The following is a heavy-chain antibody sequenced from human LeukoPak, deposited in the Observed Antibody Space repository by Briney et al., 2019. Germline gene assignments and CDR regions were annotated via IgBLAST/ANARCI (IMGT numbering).Heavy chain of an antibody. J-gene: IGHJ4*02. V-gene: IGHV4-61*08. Sequence: SQTLSLTCTVSGGSISSGGYYWSWIRQPPGKGLEWIGYIYYSGSTNYNPSLKSRVTISVDTSKNQFSLKLSSVTAADTAVYYCASHSGSYYFLDYWGQGTLVTVSS. CDR2: IYYSGST. CDR3: ASHSGSYYFLDY. CDR1: GGSISSGGYY. D-gene: IGHD1-26*01.